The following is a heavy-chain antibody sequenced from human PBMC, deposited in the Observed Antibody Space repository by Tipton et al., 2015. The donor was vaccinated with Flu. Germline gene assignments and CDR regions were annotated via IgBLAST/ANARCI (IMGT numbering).Heavy chain of an antibody. Sequence: TLSLTCTVSGGSISSYYWSWIRQPPGKGLEWIGYIYYSGSTNYNPSLKSRVTIPVDTSKNQFSLKLSSVTAADTAVYYCSRRDASPLRGFRFDYWGQGTLVTVSS. CDR2: IYYSGST. CDR3: SRRDASPLRGFRFDY. J-gene: IGHJ4*02. D-gene: IGHD3-10*01. CDR1: GGSISSYY. V-gene: IGHV4-59*08.